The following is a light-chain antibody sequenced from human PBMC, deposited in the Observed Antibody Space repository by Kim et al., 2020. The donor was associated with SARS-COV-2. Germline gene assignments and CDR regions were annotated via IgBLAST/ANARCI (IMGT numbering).Light chain of an antibody. J-gene: IGKJ2*01. Sequence: EIVMTQSPAPLSVSPGERATLSCRASQSVSGNLAWYQQKPGQAPRLLIYGASTRATGIPARFSGSGSGTEFALTISSLQSEDFAVYYCQQYNNWPYTFGQGTKLEI. CDR1: QSVSGN. V-gene: IGKV3-15*01. CDR2: GAS. CDR3: QQYNNWPYT.